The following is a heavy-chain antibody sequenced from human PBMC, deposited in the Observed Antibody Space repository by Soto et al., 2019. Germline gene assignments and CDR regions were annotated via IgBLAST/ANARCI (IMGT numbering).Heavy chain of an antibody. Sequence: QVQLVESGGGVVQPGRSLRLSCAASGFTFSNYGMHWVRQAPGKGLEWVAVISYHGSDKYYADSVQGRFTISRDNSKNTLYMQMDSVRAEDTAVYYCAKDHLTTSLSTVGYWGQGTLVTVSS. J-gene: IGHJ4*02. CDR3: AKDHLTTSLSTVGY. CDR1: GFTFSNYG. D-gene: IGHD4-17*01. V-gene: IGHV3-30*18. CDR2: ISYHGSDK.